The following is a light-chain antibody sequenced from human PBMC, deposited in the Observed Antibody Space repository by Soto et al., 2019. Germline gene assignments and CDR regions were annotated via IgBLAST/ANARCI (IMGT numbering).Light chain of an antibody. CDR1: SGHSSYA. Sequence: VVTQSPSASASLGASVKLTCTLRSGHSSYAIAWHQQQPEKGPRYLMKLNSDGSHSKGDGIPDRFSGSSSGAERYLTISSLQSEDEADYYCQTWGTGIQVFGGGTKLTVL. V-gene: IGLV4-69*01. J-gene: IGLJ2*01. CDR2: LNSDGSH. CDR3: QTWGTGIQV.